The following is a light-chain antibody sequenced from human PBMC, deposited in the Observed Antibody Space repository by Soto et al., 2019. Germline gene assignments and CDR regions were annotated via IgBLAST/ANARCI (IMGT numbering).Light chain of an antibody. CDR1: QNVNNR. CDR3: QQYGASPWT. V-gene: IGKV3-20*01. J-gene: IGKJ1*01. Sequence: EILLTQSPGSLSVFPGERASLSCRAGQNVNNRLAWYQQKAGQAPRLLIYGASSRATGIPDRFSGSGSGTDFTLTISRLEPEDFAVYICQQYGASPWTFGQGTKVDIK. CDR2: GAS.